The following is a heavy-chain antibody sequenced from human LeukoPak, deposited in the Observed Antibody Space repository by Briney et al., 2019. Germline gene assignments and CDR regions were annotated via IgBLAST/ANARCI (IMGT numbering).Heavy chain of an antibody. CDR2: TSGSGSST. D-gene: IGHD3-3*01. Sequence: GGSLRLSCAASGFTFSSYAMSWVRQAPGKGLEWVSATSGSGSSTYYADSVKGRFTISRDNSKNTLYLQMNSLRAEDTAVYYCAKDLWAIFGVGRHAFDIWGQGTIVTVSS. V-gene: IGHV3-23*01. J-gene: IGHJ3*02. CDR3: AKDLWAIFGVGRHAFDI. CDR1: GFTFSSYA.